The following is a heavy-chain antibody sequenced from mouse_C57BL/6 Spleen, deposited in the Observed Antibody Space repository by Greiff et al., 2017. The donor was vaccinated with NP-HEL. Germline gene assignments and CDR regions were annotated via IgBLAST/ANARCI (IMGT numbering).Heavy chain of an antibody. V-gene: IGHV3-6*01. CDR2: ISYDGSN. CDR1: GYSITSGYY. D-gene: IGHD1-1*01. J-gene: IGHJ1*03. CDR3: AREEVITTVVSRYFDV. Sequence: EVKLMESGPGLVKPSQSLSLTCSVTGYSITSGYYWNWIRQFPGNKLEWMGYISYDGSNNYNPSLKNRISITRDTSKNQFFLKLNSVTTEDTATYYCAREEVITTVVSRYFDVWGTGTTVTVSS.